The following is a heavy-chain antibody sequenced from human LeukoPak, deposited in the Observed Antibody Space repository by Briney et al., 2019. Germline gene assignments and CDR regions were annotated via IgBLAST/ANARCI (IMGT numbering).Heavy chain of an antibody. CDR2: IRYDGSNK. CDR3: GKSAGGSGSYLNY. D-gene: IGHD3-10*01. CDR1: GSTFSSYG. V-gene: IGHV3-30*02. J-gene: IGHJ4*02. Sequence: GGSLRLSCAASGSTFSSYGMHWVRQAPGKGLEWVAFIRYDGSNKYYADSVKGRFTISRDNSKNTLYLQMSSLRAEDTAVYYCGKSAGGSGSYLNYWGQGTLVTVSS.